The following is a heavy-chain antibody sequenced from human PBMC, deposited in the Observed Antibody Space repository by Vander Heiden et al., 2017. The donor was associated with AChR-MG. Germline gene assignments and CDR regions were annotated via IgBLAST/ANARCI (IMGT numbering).Heavy chain of an antibody. Sequence: EVKLLESGGALVEPGGSLRLSCTTPGFTCSSFAMSWVRQAPGKGLEWVTTISGSGGTSHYADSVKGRFIISRDNSKNTLYLEMNSLRPEDTAEYYCAKSASVLAAITFYNYIDVWGRGTTVTVSS. CDR3: AKSASVLAAITFYNYIDV. CDR1: GFTCSSFA. V-gene: IGHV3-23*01. J-gene: IGHJ6*04. CDR2: ISGSGGTS. D-gene: IGHD2-2*02.